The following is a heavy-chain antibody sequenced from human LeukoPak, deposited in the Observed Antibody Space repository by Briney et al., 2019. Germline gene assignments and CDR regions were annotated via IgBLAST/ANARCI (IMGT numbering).Heavy chain of an antibody. CDR3: AKDLDIVATITGN. D-gene: IGHD5-12*01. Sequence: GGSLRLSCAASGFTFSSYAMSWVRQAPGKGLEWVSGVSGSGGSTYYADSVKGRFTISRDDSKNTLYLQMNSLRAEDTAVYYCAKDLDIVATITGNWGQGTLVTVSS. V-gene: IGHV3-23*01. J-gene: IGHJ4*02. CDR2: VSGSGGST. CDR1: GFTFSSYA.